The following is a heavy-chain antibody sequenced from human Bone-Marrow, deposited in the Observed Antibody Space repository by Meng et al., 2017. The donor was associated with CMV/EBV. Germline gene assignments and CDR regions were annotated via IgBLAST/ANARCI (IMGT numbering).Heavy chain of an antibody. Sequence: GESLKISCAASGFTFSSYWMTWVRQAPGRGLEWVANIKEDGGEKYYVDSVKGRFTISRDNAKNSLYLQMNSLRAEDTAVYYCAKDLGPGEYQLLYQLYYYYGMDVWGQGTTVTVSS. CDR3: AKDLGPGEYQLLYQLYYYYGMDV. D-gene: IGHD2-2*02. CDR2: IKEDGGEK. V-gene: IGHV3-7*01. J-gene: IGHJ6*02. CDR1: GFTFSSYW.